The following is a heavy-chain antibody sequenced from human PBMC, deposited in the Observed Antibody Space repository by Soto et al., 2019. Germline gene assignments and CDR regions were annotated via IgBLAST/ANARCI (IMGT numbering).Heavy chain of an antibody. J-gene: IGHJ6*02. V-gene: IGHV1-69*13. CDR1: GGTFSSYA. CDR2: IIPIFGTA. D-gene: IGHD4-17*01. Sequence: SVKVSCKASGGTFSSYAISWVRQAPGQGLEWMGGIIPIFGTANYAQKFQGRVTITADESTSTAYMELSSLRSEDTAVYYCARLAPGDYGDYYYYGMDVWGQGTTVTVS. CDR3: ARLAPGDYGDYYYYGMDV.